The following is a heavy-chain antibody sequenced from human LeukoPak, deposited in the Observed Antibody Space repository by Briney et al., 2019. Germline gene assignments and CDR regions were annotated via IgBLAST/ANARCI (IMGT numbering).Heavy chain of an antibody. CDR3: ARANSSGSYYYFDY. Sequence: GGSLRLSCGASGVTFSIYSMNWVRQAPGKGLEWVSYVSSSSSTIYYADSVKGRFTISRDNAKNSLYLQMNSLRDEDTAVYYCARANSSGSYYYFDYWVQGTLVTVSS. V-gene: IGHV3-48*02. CDR2: VSSSSSTI. CDR1: GVTFSIYS. D-gene: IGHD3-22*01. J-gene: IGHJ4*02.